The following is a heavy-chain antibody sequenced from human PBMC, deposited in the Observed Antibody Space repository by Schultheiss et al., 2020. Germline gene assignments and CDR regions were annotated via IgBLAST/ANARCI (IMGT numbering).Heavy chain of an antibody. D-gene: IGHD6-13*01. CDR1: GFTFSNAW. CDR3: ARDVGPIAAASFDY. V-gene: IGHV3-73*01. Sequence: GESLKIACAASGFTFSNAWMNWVRQAPGKGLEWVGRIRSKANSYATAYAASVKGRFTISRDDSKNTAYLQMNSLRAEDTAVYYCARDVGPIAAASFDYWGQGTLVTVSS. J-gene: IGHJ4*02. CDR2: IRSKANSYAT.